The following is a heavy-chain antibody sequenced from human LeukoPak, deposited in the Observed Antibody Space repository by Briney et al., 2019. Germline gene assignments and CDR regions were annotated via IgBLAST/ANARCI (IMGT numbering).Heavy chain of an antibody. CDR2: IDWDDDK. Sequence: SGPALVKPTQTLTLTRTFSGFLLSTSGMCVSWIRQPPGKALEWLALIDWDDDKYYSTSLKTRLTISKDTSKNQVVLTMTNMDPVDTATYYCARVRRVTDPFDPWGQGTLVTVSS. CDR1: GFLLSTSGMC. V-gene: IGHV2-70*01. D-gene: IGHD3-10*01. CDR3: ARVRRVTDPFDP. J-gene: IGHJ5*02.